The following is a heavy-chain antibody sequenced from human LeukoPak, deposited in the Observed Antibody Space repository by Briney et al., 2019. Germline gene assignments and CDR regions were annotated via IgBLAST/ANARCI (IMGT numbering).Heavy chain of an antibody. CDR2: INPNSGGT. J-gene: IGHJ4*02. Sequence: ASVKVSCKASGYTFTGYYMHWVRQAPGQGLEWMGWINPNSGGTNYAQKFQGRVTMTRDTSISTAYMELSRLGSDDTAVYYCARVVVAARSKPFDYWGQGTLVTVSS. CDR3: ARVVVAARSKPFDY. D-gene: IGHD2-15*01. V-gene: IGHV1-2*02. CDR1: GYTFTGYY.